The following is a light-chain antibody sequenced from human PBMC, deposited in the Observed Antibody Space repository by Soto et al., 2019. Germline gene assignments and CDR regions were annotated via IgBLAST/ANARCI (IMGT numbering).Light chain of an antibody. CDR3: QQYDSSAEIT. V-gene: IGKV3-20*01. J-gene: IGKJ5*01. Sequence: EIVLTQSPGTLSLSPGERATLACRASQSVSSSYLAWYQQTPGQAPRLLIYGAYSRATGIPDRFSGSGSGTDFTLTTSKLEPEDFAVYYCQQYDSSAEITFGQGTRLEIK. CDR2: GAY. CDR1: QSVSSSY.